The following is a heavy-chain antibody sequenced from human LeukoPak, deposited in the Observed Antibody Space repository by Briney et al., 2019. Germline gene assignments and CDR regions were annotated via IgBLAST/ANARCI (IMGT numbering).Heavy chain of an antibody. CDR1: GGTFSSYA. CDR3: ARDSLYGDHDPDYYYGMDV. V-gene: IGHV1-69*04. CDR2: IIPIFGIA. D-gene: IGHD4-17*01. J-gene: IGHJ6*02. Sequence: ASVKVSCKASGGTFSSYAISWVRQAPGQGLEWMGRIIPIFGIANYAQKFQGRVTITADKSTSTAYMELSSLRSEDTAVHYCARDSLYGDHDPDYYYGMDVWGQGTTVTVSS.